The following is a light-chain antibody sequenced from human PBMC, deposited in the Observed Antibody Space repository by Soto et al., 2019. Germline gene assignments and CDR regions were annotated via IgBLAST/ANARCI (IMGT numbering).Light chain of an antibody. CDR1: QSVSSSY. V-gene: IGKV3-20*01. CDR2: GQA. Sequence: EIVLTQSPGTLPSSPGERATLSCRATQSVSSSYLAWYQQKPGQAPRPLGYGQASRATGIPDRFSGSGSGTGFTLTISRLEPDDFAVYYCQQYGSSPEYTFGQGTKLEIK. CDR3: QQYGSSPEYT. J-gene: IGKJ2*01.